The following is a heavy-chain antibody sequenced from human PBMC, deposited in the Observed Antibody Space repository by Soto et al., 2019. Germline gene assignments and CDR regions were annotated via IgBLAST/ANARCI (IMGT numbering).Heavy chain of an antibody. CDR1: SGSISISNW. CDR3: AREDGSSWYYDY. CDR2: IYHSGST. J-gene: IGHJ4*02. V-gene: IGHV4-4*02. D-gene: IGHD6-13*01. Sequence: LSLTCAVSSGSISISNWWSWVRQPPGKGLEWIGEIYHSGSTNYNPSLKSRVTISVDKSKNQFSLKLSSVTAADTAVYYCAREDGSSWYYDYWGQGTLVTVSS.